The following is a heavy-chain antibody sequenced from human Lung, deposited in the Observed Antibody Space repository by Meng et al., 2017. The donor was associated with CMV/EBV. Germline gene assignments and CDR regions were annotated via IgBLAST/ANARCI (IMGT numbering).Heavy chain of an antibody. Sequence: GGSXRLXCAASGFTFSSYWMHWVRQAPGKGLVWVSRINSDGSSTSYADSVKGRFTISRDNAKNTLYLQMNSLRAEDTAVYYCARDNPYYDFWSGYYGYYFDYWXQGTLVTVSS. CDR2: INSDGSST. V-gene: IGHV3-74*01. D-gene: IGHD3-3*01. CDR1: GFTFSSYW. CDR3: ARDNPYYDFWSGYYGYYFDY. J-gene: IGHJ4*02.